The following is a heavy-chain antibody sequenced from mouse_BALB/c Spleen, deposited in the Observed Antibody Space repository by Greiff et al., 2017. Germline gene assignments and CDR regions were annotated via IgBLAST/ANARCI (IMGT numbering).Heavy chain of an antibody. CDR2: IDPANGNT. CDR1: GFNIKDTY. Sequence: SGAELVKPGASVKLSCTASGFNIKDTYMHWVKQRPEQGLEWIGRIDPANGNTKYDPKFQGKATITADTSSNTAYLQLSSLTSEDTAVYYCARSGYGSPPWFAYWGQGTLVTVSA. D-gene: IGHD1-1*01. CDR3: ARSGYGSPPWFAY. V-gene: IGHV14-3*02. J-gene: IGHJ3*01.